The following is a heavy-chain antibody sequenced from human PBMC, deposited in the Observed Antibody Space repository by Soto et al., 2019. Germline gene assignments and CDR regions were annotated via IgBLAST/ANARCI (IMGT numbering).Heavy chain of an antibody. V-gene: IGHV4-4*02. Sequence: PSETLSLTCAVSGVSISSGNWWTWVRQSPGKGLEWLGDINHVGITNYNPSLKSRVSIPVDTSKSQFSLKLSSVTAADTAVYYCAARHFWSGPWTHTRLDYWGHGTLVTVSS. CDR3: AARHFWSGPWTHTRLDY. D-gene: IGHD3-3*02. CDR2: INHVGIT. J-gene: IGHJ4*01. CDR1: GVSISSGNW.